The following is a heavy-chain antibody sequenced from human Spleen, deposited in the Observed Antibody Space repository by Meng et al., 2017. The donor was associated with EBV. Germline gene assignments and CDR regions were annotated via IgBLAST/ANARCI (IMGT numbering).Heavy chain of an antibody. CDR2: IYHSGST. V-gene: IGHV4-4*02. CDR3: ARGRVYSNSDY. D-gene: IGHD6-6*01. Sequence: QVPPHDFAPGLAKPASTQPLTCAVSCGSISSRTWWSWFRQPPGKALEWIGEIYHSGSTNHNPSLKRRVTISVDKSKNQFSLKLSSVTAADTAVYYCARGRVYSNSDYWGQGTLVTVSS. CDR1: CGSISSRTW. J-gene: IGHJ4*02.